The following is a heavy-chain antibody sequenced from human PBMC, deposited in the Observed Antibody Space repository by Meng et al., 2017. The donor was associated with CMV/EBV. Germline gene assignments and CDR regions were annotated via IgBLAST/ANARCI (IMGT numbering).Heavy chain of an antibody. CDR3: ARGLSSSSFDY. CDR1: GGSFSGYY. CDR2: INHSGST. V-gene: IGHV4-34*01. Sequence: TPSLTRAVYGGSFSGYYWSWIRQPPGKGLEWIGEINHSGSTNYNPSLKSRVTISVDTSKNQFALKLSSVTAADTAVYYCARGLSSSSFDYWGQGTLVTVSS. J-gene: IGHJ4*02. D-gene: IGHD6-6*01.